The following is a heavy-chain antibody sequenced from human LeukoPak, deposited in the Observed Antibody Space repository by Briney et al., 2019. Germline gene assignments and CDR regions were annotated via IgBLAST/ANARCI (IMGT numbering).Heavy chain of an antibody. CDR1: GFTFSRYW. Sequence: GGSLRLSCVTSGFTFSRYWMSWVRQAPGKGLEWVANMNQDGSEKYYVDSVKGRFTISRDNAKNSLYLQMNSLRAKDTAVYYCARDKLVGATTGSLFDYWGQGTLVTVSS. V-gene: IGHV3-7*01. CDR3: ARDKLVGATTGSLFDY. D-gene: IGHD1-26*01. J-gene: IGHJ4*02. CDR2: MNQDGSEK.